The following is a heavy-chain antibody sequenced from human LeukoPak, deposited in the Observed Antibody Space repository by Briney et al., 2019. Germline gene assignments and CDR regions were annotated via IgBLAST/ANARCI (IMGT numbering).Heavy chain of an antibody. CDR2: ISSSSSYI. CDR3: ARDLSGNGRVDY. Sequence: PGGSLRLSCAASGFTFSSYSMNWVRQAPGKGLEWVSSISSSSSYIYYADSVKGRFTISRDNAKNSLYLQMNSLRAEDTAVYYCARDLSGNGRVDYWGQGTLVTVSS. J-gene: IGHJ4*02. V-gene: IGHV3-21*01. CDR1: GFTFSSYS. D-gene: IGHD1-1*01.